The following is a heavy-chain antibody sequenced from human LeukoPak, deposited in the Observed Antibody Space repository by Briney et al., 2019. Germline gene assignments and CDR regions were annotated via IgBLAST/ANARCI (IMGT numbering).Heavy chain of an antibody. V-gene: IGHV3-11*06. Sequence: GGSLRLSCAASGFTFTNSYMTWVRQAPGKGLEWLSYISGGGDDTNYADPVKGRFTISRDNAKNSLYLQMNSLRAEDTAVYYCARGRSCSGGSCYSRDNWFDPWGQGTLVTVSS. CDR1: GFTFTNSY. J-gene: IGHJ5*02. CDR2: ISGGGDDT. D-gene: IGHD2-15*01. CDR3: ARGRSCSGGSCYSRDNWFDP.